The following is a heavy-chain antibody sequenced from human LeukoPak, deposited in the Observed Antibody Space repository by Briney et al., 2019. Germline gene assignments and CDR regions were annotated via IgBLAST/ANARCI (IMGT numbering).Heavy chain of an antibody. CDR3: AKAPRWRVYYYVSSGYLVI. D-gene: IGHD3-22*01. J-gene: IGHJ4*02. Sequence: GASVKVSCKASGYTFTGYYMHWVRQAPGQGLEWMGWINPNSGGTNYAQKFQGRVTMTRDTSISTAYMELSRLRSDDTAVYYCAKAPRWRVYYYVSSGYLVIWGQGTLVTVSS. CDR1: GYTFTGYY. CDR2: INPNSGGT. V-gene: IGHV1-2*02.